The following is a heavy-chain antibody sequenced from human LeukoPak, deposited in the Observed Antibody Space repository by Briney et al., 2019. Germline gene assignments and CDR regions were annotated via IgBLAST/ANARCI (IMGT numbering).Heavy chain of an antibody. J-gene: IGHJ4*02. Sequence: SETLSLTCAVYGGSFSGYYWSWIRQPPGKGLEWIGEINHSGSTNYNPSLKSRVTISVDTSENQFSLKLSSVTAADTAVYYCARGGGDYGDYVQRNWGQGTLVTVSS. CDR1: GGSFSGYY. CDR2: INHSGST. D-gene: IGHD4-17*01. CDR3: ARGGGDYGDYVQRN. V-gene: IGHV4-34*01.